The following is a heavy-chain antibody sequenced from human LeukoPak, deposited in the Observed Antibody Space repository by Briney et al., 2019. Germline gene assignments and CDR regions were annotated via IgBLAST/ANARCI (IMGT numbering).Heavy chain of an antibody. D-gene: IGHD4-17*01. J-gene: IGHJ4*02. CDR1: GFTFSSYW. V-gene: IGHV3-74*01. CDR3: AREAYGDYVNH. CDR2: IKSDGSSR. Sequence: PGGSLRLSCAASGFTFSSYWMHWVRQAPGKGLVWVSRIKSDGSSRSYADSVKGRFTISRDNAKNSLYLQMNSLRAEDTAVYYCAREAYGDYVNHWGQGTLVTVSS.